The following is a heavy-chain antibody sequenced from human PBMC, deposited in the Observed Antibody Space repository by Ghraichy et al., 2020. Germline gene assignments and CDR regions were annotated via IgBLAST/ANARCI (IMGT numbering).Heavy chain of an antibody. D-gene: IGHD5-12*01. CDR2: IYYSGST. J-gene: IGHJ4*02. V-gene: IGHV4-59*01. CDR1: GGSISRYY. Sequence: SQTLSLTCTVSGGSISRYYWSWIRQPPGKGLEWIGYIYYSGSTNYNPSLKSRVTISVDTSKNQFSLKLSSVTAADTAVYYCASTRDRGYSGYVDWGQGTLVTVSS. CDR3: ASTRDRGYSGYVD.